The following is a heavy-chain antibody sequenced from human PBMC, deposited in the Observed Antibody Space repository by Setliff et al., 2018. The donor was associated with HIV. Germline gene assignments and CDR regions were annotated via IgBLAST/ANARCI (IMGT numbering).Heavy chain of an antibody. J-gene: IGHJ3*02. CDR1: GFTFSSHA. Sequence: LRLSCAASGFTFSSHAMSWVRQAPGKGLEWVSAISGYGYSTYYADSVKGRFTISRDNAKNSLYLQMNSLRAEDTAVYYCARGRYYDSSGYGDAFDIWGQGTMVTVSS. V-gene: IGHV3-23*01. D-gene: IGHD3-22*01. CDR2: ISGYGYST. CDR3: ARGRYYDSSGYGDAFDI.